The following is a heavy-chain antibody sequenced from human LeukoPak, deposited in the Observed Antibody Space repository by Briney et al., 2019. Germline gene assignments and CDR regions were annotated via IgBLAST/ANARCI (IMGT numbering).Heavy chain of an antibody. V-gene: IGHV1-2*02. CDR1: GYTFTDYY. CDR3: AGANWAAGVAFDS. Sequence: ASLTVSCKPSGYTFTDYYIHWVRQAPGQGREWMGWIRPNNGGTNFAQKFQGRVTMTRDTSISTAYMELSSLTSDDTAVYYCAGANWAAGVAFDSWGQGTLVTVSS. CDR2: IRPNNGGT. D-gene: IGHD7-27*01. J-gene: IGHJ4*02.